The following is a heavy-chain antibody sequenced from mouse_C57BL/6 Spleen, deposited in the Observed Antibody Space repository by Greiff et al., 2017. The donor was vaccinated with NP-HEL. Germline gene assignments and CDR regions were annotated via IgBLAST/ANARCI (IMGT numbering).Heavy chain of an antibody. J-gene: IGHJ3*01. CDR1: GYTFTNYW. Sequence: VKLMESGAELVRPGTSVKMSCKASGYTFTNYWIGWAKQRPGHGLEWIGDIYPGGGYTNYNEKFKGKATLTADKSSSTAYMQFSSLTSEDSAIYYCARRAAQATSWFAYWGQGTLVTVSA. D-gene: IGHD3-2*02. CDR2: IYPGGGYT. CDR3: ARRAAQATSWFAY. V-gene: IGHV1-63*01.